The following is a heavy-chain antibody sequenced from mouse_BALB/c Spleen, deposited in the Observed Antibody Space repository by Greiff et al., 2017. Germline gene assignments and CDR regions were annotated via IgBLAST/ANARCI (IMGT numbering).Heavy chain of an antibody. CDR2: INSNGGST. CDR1: GFTFSSYG. CDR3: ARDSKYGGMDY. J-gene: IGHJ4*01. D-gene: IGHD2-10*02. Sequence: EVKLMESGGGLVQPGGSLKLSCAASGFTFSSYGMSWVRQTPDKRLELVATINSNGGSTYYPDSVKGRFTISRDNAKNTLYLQMSSLKSEDTAMYYCARDSKYGGMDYWGQGTSVTVSS. V-gene: IGHV5-6-3*01.